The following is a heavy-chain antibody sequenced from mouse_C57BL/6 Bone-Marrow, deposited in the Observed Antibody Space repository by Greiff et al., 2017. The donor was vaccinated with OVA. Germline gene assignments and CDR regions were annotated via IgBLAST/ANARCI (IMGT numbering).Heavy chain of an antibody. J-gene: IGHJ4*01. Sequence: VKLQQPGAELVKPGASVKLSCKASGYTFTSYWMHWVKQRPGRGLEWIGRIDPNSGGTKYNEKFKSKATLTVDKPSSTAYMQLSSLTSEDSAVYYCARRGWYYAMDYWGQGTSVTVSS. D-gene: IGHD2-3*01. CDR3: ARRGWYYAMDY. CDR2: IDPNSGGT. CDR1: GYTFTSYW. V-gene: IGHV1-72*01.